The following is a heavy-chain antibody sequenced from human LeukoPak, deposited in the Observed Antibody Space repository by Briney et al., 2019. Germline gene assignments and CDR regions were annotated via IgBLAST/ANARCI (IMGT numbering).Heavy chain of an antibody. D-gene: IGHD3-22*01. V-gene: IGHV4-59*01. J-gene: IGHJ4*02. CDR2: IYYSGST. CDR3: ARDPSYYDSSGYYGSFDY. Sequence: NPSETLSLTCTVSGGSISSYYWSWIRQPPGKGLEWIGYIYYSGSTNYNPSLKSRVTISVDTSKNQFSLKLSSVTAADTAVYYCARDPSYYDSSGYYGSFDYWGQGTLVTVSS. CDR1: GGSISSYY.